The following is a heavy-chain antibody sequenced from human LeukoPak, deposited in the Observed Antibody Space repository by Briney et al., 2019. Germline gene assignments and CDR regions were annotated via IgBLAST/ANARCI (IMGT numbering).Heavy chain of an antibody. CDR2: IYYSGST. CDR1: GGSISSGGHS. D-gene: IGHD4-23*01. J-gene: IGHJ4*02. V-gene: IGHV4-30-4*07. Sequence: SETLSLTCGVSGGSISSGGHSWSWIRQPPGKGLEWIGYIYYSGSTYYNPSLKSRVTISVDTSKNQFSLKLSSVTAADTAVYYCARAHDYGGNPNDYWGQGTLVTVSS. CDR3: ARAHDYGGNPNDY.